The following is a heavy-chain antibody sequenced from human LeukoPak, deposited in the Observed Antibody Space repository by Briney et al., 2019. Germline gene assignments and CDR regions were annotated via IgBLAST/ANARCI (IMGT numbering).Heavy chain of an antibody. Sequence: GGSLRLSCAASGFTVSSNYMSWVRQAPGKGLEWVGRIKSKTDGGTTDYAAPVKGRFTISRDDSKNTLYLQMNSLKTEDTAVYYCARGFFDYWGQGTLVTVSS. CDR2: IKSKTDGGTT. J-gene: IGHJ4*02. CDR1: GFTVSSNY. CDR3: ARGFFDY. V-gene: IGHV3-15*01. D-gene: IGHD5-12*01.